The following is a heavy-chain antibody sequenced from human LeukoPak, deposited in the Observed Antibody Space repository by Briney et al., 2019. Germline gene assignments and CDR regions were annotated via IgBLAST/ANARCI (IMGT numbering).Heavy chain of an antibody. CDR3: ARDPGAGYGSGWGFDY. V-gene: IGHV3-53*01. Sequence: GGSLRLSCAASGFTVSSNYMSWVRQAPGKGLEWVSVIYSGGSTYYADSVKGRFTISRDNSKNTLYLQMNSLRAEDTAVYYCARDPGAGYGSGWGFDYWGQGTLVTVSS. J-gene: IGHJ4*02. CDR2: IYSGGST. D-gene: IGHD6-19*01. CDR1: GFTVSSNY.